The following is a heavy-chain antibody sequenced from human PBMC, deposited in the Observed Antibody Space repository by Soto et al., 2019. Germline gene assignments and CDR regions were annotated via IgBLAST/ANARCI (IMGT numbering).Heavy chain of an antibody. V-gene: IGHV3-21*04. CDR1: GFTFTRYS. CDR2: ISSTTNYI. CDR3: ATWHEREHAYDV. Sequence: GGSLRLSCAASGFTFTRYSMNWVRQAPGKGLEWVSSISSTTNYIFYAASVKGRFTTSSDSSKTTVYLQMNDLRPDDTAVYYCATWHEREHAYDVWGQGTTVTVSS. J-gene: IGHJ3*01. D-gene: IGHD1-1*01.